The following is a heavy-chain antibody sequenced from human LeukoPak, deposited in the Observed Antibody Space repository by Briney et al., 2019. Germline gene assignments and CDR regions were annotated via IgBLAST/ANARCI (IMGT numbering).Heavy chain of an antibody. CDR1: GFTFSDYY. CDR2: ISGSGGST. CDR3: AKVAGQQLAIDY. V-gene: IGHV3-23*01. D-gene: IGHD6-13*01. Sequence: QSGGSLRLSCAASGFTFSDYYMSWIRQAPGKGLEWVSAISGSGGSTYYADSVKGRFTISRDNSKNTLYLQMNSLRAEDTAVYYCAKVAGQQLAIDYWGQGTLVTVSS. J-gene: IGHJ4*02.